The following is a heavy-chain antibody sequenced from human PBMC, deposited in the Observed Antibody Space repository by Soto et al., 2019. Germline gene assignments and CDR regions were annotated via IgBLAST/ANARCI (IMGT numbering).Heavy chain of an antibody. CDR3: ASSAVHPGDLFYYKWMDV. CDR2: VYTPYYT. V-gene: IGHV4-4*08. CDR1: VASISNYY. J-gene: IGHJ6*02. Sequence: PSDTLSLTCSFSVASISNYYCHLFLQLPGKCLEWILYVYTPYYTRYNSALKSRVTISVDTSKSQFSLRLNSVTAAYTAVYYCASSAVHPGDLFYYKWMDVWGQGNTVTVSS. D-gene: IGHD3-10*01.